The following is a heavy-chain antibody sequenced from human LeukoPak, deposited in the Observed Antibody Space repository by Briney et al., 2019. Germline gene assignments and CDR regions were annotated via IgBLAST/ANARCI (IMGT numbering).Heavy chain of an antibody. CDR2: ISSSSSYI. D-gene: IGHD2-2*01. CDR1: GFTFSSYS. V-gene: IGHV3-21*01. J-gene: IGHJ6*03. CDR3: ARAGDIVVVPAAIRWANYYYYYMDV. Sequence: GSLRLSCAASGFTFSSYSMNWVRQAPGKGLEWVSSISSSSSYIYYADSVKGRFTISRDNAKNSLYLQMNSLRAEDTAVYYCARAGDIVVVPAAIRWANYYYYYMDVWGKGTTVTVSS.